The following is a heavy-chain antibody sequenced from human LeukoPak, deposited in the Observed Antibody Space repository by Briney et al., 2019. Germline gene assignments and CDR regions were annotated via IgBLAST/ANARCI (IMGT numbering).Heavy chain of an antibody. CDR1: GFTFSSSA. J-gene: IGHJ4*02. CDR3: ARGQNDYGDYGLDY. D-gene: IGHD4-17*01. V-gene: IGHV3-30-3*01. Sequence: PGGSLRLSCTASGFTFSSSAMHWVRQVPDKGLEWVAVISYDGRNIFYADSVKGRFTISRDNSKSMLYLQLNSLRGEDTAVYCCARGQNDYGDYGLDYWGQGTLVTVSS. CDR2: ISYDGRNI.